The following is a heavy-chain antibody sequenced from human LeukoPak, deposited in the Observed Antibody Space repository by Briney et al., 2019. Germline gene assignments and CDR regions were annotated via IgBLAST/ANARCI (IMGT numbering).Heavy chain of an antibody. Sequence: GGSLRLSCAASGFPFSGYWMAWVRQAPGKGMEWVANIKEDRSEQYYADSVKGRFTISRDNAKNSLYLEMNSLRAEDTAVYFCSRSLDYWGQGALVIVSS. CDR1: GFPFSGYW. V-gene: IGHV3-7*01. J-gene: IGHJ4*02. CDR3: SRSLDY. CDR2: IKEDRSEQ.